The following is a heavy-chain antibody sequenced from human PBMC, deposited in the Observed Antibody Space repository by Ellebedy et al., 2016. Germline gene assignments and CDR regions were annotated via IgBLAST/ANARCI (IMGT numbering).Heavy chain of an antibody. Sequence: SETLSLTXTVSGGSISSSSCYWDWIRQPPGKGLEWIGSIYNSGTTHYNPSLKSRVTISVDTSKNQFSLKLSSVTAADTAVYYCAREGKLMVRGVTDYWGQGTLVTVSS. CDR3: AREGKLMVRGVTDY. J-gene: IGHJ4*02. D-gene: IGHD3-10*01. V-gene: IGHV4-39*07. CDR1: GGSISSSSCY. CDR2: IYNSGTT.